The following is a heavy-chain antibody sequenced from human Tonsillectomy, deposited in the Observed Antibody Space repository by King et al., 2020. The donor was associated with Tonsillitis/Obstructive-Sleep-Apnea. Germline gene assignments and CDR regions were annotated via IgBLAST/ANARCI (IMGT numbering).Heavy chain of an antibody. V-gene: IGHV3-30*04. J-gene: IGHJ4*02. CDR3: ARAEGDWNDVFDY. D-gene: IGHD1-1*01. CDR1: GFTFSSYA. Sequence: VQLVESGGGVVQPGRSLRLSCAASGFTFSSYAMHWVRQAPGKGLEWVAVISYDGSNKYYADSVKGRFTISRDNSKNTLYLQMNSLRAEDTAVYYCARAEGDWNDVFDYWGQGTLVTVSS. CDR2: ISYDGSNK.